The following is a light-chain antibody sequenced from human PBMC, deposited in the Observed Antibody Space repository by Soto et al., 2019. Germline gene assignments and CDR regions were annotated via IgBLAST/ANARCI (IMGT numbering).Light chain of an antibody. J-gene: IGKJ5*01. CDR2: RAS. V-gene: IGKV3-15*01. CDR1: QNIYSN. CDR3: KQYNTWPPFT. Sequence: IVMTQSPATLSVSPGERATLSCRASQNIYSNVAWYQQRPGQAPRLLIYRASTRAPGIPARFSGSGSGTEFTLTISSLQSEDFTVYSCKQYNTWPPFTFGQGTRLEIK.